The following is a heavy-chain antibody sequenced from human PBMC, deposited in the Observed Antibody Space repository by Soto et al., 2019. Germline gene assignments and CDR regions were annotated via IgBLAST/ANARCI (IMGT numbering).Heavy chain of an antibody. CDR2: IYYSGST. D-gene: IGHD6-19*01. Sequence: SETLSLTCTFSGGSISSYYWSLVRQPPGKGLEWIGYIYYSGSTNYNPSLKSRVTISVDTSKNQFSLKLSSVTAADTAVYYCARDQGSSGFDYWGQGTLVTVSS. CDR1: GGSISSYY. CDR3: ARDQGSSGFDY. J-gene: IGHJ4*02. V-gene: IGHV4-59*01.